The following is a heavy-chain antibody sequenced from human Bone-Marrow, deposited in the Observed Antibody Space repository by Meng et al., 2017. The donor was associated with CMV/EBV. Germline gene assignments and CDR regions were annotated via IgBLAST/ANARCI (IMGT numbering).Heavy chain of an antibody. D-gene: IGHD2-2*01. CDR3: TRVSGDCSSYSCSAWRYYFDY. CDR2: IRSKGYGGTT. CDR1: GFTFGDYA. J-gene: IGHJ4*02. Sequence: GASLKISCAASGFTFGDYAMSWVRQAPGKGLEWVGFIRSKGYGGTTEYAASVKGRFTIARDDSKSIDHLKMISLKTEETAVYYCTRVSGDCSSYSCSAWRYYFDYWGQGILVTVSS. V-gene: IGHV3-49*04.